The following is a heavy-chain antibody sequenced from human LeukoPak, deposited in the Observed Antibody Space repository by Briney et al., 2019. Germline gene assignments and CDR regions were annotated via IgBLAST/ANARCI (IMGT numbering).Heavy chain of an antibody. Sequence: PGGSLRLSCGASGFTFSTYSMNWVRQAPGKGLEWVSYISTSSSTIYYSDSVKGRITISRDNARRSLFLQMNSLRAEDTAVYYCARRASTERGHSYGLDYWGQGTLVTVSS. CDR2: ISTSSSTI. CDR1: GFTFSTYS. D-gene: IGHD5-18*01. V-gene: IGHV3-48*04. J-gene: IGHJ4*02. CDR3: ARRASTERGHSYGLDY.